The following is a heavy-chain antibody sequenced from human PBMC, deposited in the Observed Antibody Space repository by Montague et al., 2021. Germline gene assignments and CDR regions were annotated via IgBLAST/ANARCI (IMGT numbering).Heavy chain of an antibody. D-gene: IGHD4-17*01. V-gene: IGHV3-30-3*01. CDR3: ARASSYGKSSYYYMDV. CDR1: GFTFSSYA. Sequence: SLRLSCAPSGFTFSSYAMHWVRQAPGRGLEWVAVISYDGIKEYYADSVRGRFTISRDNSNNTLYMQMNSLRAEDTAMYYCARASSYGKSSYYYMDVWGRGPRSPSP. J-gene: IGHJ6*03. CDR2: ISYDGIKE.